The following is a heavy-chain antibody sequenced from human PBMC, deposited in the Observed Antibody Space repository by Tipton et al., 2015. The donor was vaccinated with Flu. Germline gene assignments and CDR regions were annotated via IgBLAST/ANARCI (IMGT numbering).Heavy chain of an antibody. Sequence: QLVQSGAEVKKPGASVKVSCKASGYTFTSFDINWVRQATGQGLEWMGWMNSKNGDTGYAQKFQGRVTMTRNTSISTAYMELSSLRSEATAIYYCAKAPPHWGTDTWGQGTLVPVSS. CDR1: GYTFTSFD. D-gene: IGHD7-27*01. V-gene: IGHV1-8*01. CDR2: MNSKNGDT. J-gene: IGHJ5*02. CDR3: AKAPPHWGTDT.